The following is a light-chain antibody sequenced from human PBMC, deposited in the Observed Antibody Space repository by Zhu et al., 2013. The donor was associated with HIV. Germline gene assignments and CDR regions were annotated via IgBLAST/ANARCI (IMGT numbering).Light chain of an antibody. CDR3: QQFGDFPLT. CDR2: LAS. Sequence: EIVLTQSPGTLSLSPGERATLSCRASQTIRSNYLAWFQQKPGQAPRLLVSLASNRATGIPDRFSGGGSGTDFTLTISRLEPEDFAMYYCQQFGDFPLTFGGGTKVEIK. V-gene: IGKV3-20*01. J-gene: IGKJ4*01. CDR1: QTIRSNY.